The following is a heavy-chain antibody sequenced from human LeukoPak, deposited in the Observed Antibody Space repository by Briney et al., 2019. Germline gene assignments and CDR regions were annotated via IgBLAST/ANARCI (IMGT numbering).Heavy chain of an antibody. CDR3: AKGGNGDYIDY. V-gene: IGHV3-23*01. CDR1: TFTFKRYA. D-gene: IGHD4-17*01. J-gene: IGHJ4*02. CDR2: ITGSGGTT. Sequence: PGGSLRLSCAASTFTFKRYAMSWVRQAPGEGLEWVSAITGSGGTTYYADSVKGRFTIYRDNSKNTLYLQMNSLRADDTAVYFCAKGGNGDYIDYWGQGTLVTVSS.